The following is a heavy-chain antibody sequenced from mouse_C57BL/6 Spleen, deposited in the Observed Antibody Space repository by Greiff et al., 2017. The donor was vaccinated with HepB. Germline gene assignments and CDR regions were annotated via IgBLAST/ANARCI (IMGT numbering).Heavy chain of an antibody. J-gene: IGHJ1*03. CDR3: ARPSTTVVATDWYFDV. CDR2: IYPGDGDT. Sequence: VKLMESGAELVKPGASVKISCKASGYTFSSYWMNWVKQRPGKGLEWIGQIYPGDGDTNYNGKFKGKATLTADKSSSTAYMQLSSLTSEDSAVYFCARPSTTVVATDWYFDVWGTGTTVTVSS. D-gene: IGHD1-1*01. V-gene: IGHV1-80*01. CDR1: GYTFSSYW.